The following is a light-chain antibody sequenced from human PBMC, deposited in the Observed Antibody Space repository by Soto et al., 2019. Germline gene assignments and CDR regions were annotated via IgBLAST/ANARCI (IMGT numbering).Light chain of an antibody. CDR3: QQYNKWPLT. J-gene: IGKJ1*01. Sequence: DIQMAQSPSTLSGSVGDRVTITCRASESISANLAWYQQKPGKAPKLLIYKASTLESGVPSRFSGSASGTEFTLTISSLQSEDFTVYYCQQYNKWPLTFGQGTKVDIK. CDR2: KAS. V-gene: IGKV1-5*03. CDR1: ESISAN.